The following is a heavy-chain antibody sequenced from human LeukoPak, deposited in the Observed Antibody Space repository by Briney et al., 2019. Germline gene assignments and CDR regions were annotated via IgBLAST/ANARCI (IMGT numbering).Heavy chain of an antibody. V-gene: IGHV3-64*01. CDR2: ITNNGGIA. CDR3: ARAPGDEADY. D-gene: IGHD3-10*01. CDR1: GFTFSTYA. Sequence: GGSLRLSCAASGFTFSTYAMHWVRQAPGKGLEYVSAITNNGGIAYYANSVKGRFTISRDNSKNTLYLQMGSLRAEDMAVYYCARAPGDEADYWGQGTLVTVSS. J-gene: IGHJ4*02.